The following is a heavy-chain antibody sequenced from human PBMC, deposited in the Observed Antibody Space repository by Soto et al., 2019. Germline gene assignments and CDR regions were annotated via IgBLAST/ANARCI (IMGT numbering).Heavy chain of an antibody. CDR3: AKDISVAVAGTNLFDY. CDR2: ISWDGGST. V-gene: IGHV3-43*01. J-gene: IGHJ4*02. CDR1: GFTFDDYT. D-gene: IGHD6-19*01. Sequence: EVQLVESGGVVVQPGGSLRLSCAASGFTFDDYTMHWVRQAPGKGLEWVSLISWDGGSTYYADSVKGRFTISRDNSKNSLYLQMNSLRTEDTALYYCAKDISVAVAGTNLFDYWCQGTLVTVSS.